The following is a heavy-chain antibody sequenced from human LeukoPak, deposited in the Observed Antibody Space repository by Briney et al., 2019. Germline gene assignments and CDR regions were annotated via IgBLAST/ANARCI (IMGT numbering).Heavy chain of an antibody. J-gene: IGHJ6*03. CDR3: ARGRDNSYYYSYMDV. V-gene: IGHV3-48*03. CDR1: GFTFSNYD. D-gene: IGHD3-10*01. Sequence: GGSLGLSCDASGFTFSNYDMNWVRQAPGKGLEWVSHITTSGSTKCYADSVKGRVTISRDNAKNSLDLQMNSLRAVDTAVYYCARGRDNSYYYSYMDVWGRGTTVTVSS. CDR2: ITTSGSTK.